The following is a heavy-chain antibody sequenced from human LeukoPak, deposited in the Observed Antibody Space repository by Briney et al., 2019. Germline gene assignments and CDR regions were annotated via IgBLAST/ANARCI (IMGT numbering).Heavy chain of an antibody. CDR2: ISSSGSTI. V-gene: IGHV3-48*03. J-gene: IGHJ4*02. CDR1: GFTFSSYE. Sequence: GGSLRLSCAASGFTFSSYEMNWVRQAPGKGLEWVSYISSSGSTIYYADSVKGRFTISRDNAKNPLYLQMNSLRAEDTAVYYCARALPSPRTASWVYQWDYWGQGTLVTVSS. CDR3: ARALPSPRTASWVYQWDY. D-gene: IGHD2-8*01.